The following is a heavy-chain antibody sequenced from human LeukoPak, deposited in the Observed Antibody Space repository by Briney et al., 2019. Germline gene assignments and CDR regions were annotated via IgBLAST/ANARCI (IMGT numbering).Heavy chain of an antibody. CDR1: GGTFSSYA. CDR2: IIPIFGTA. CDR3: AKKWGVGTTTLDYFDY. Sequence: GASVKVSCKASGGTFSSYAISWVRRAPGQGLEWMGGIIPIFGTANYAQKFQGRVTITADESTSTAYMELSSLRSEDTAVYYCAKKWGVGTTTLDYFDYWGQGTLATVSS. D-gene: IGHD1-26*01. J-gene: IGHJ4*02. V-gene: IGHV1-69*13.